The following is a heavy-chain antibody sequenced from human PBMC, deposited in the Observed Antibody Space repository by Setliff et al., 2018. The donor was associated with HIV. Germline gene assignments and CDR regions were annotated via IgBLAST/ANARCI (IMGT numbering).Heavy chain of an antibody. V-gene: IGHV1-8*01. CDR2: MNSNTGVA. J-gene: IGHJ6*04. Sequence: RASVKVSCKASGHTFSNSDIHWVRRATGQGLEWMGWMNSNTGVAGYALKFQGRVTMTRDTSISTAYMELSSLTSEDTAVYWCASGKGVGGVIITGGLDVWGKGTTVTVSS. CDR3: ASGKGVGGVIITGGLDV. CDR1: GHTFSNSD. D-gene: IGHD3-10*01.